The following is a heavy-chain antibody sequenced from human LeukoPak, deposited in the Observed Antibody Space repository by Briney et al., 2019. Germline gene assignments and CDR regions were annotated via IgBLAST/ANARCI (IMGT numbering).Heavy chain of an antibody. CDR3: ATPWTAAGSGPG. Sequence: GGSLRLSCAASGFTFSSYGMHWVRQAPGKGLEWVAVISYDGSNKYYADSVKGRFTISRDNAKNTLYLQMNNMRAEDTAVYYCATPWTAAGSGPGWGQGTLVTVSS. CDR1: GFTFSSYG. V-gene: IGHV3-30*03. D-gene: IGHD3-10*01. J-gene: IGHJ4*02. CDR2: ISYDGSNK.